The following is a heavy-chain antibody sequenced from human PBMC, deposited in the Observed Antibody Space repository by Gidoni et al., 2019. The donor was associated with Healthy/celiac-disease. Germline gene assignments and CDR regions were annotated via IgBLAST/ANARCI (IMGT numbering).Heavy chain of an antibody. CDR3: ARDLGDVLRYFDWFRFHWYFDL. V-gene: IGHV3-21*01. D-gene: IGHD3-9*01. CDR1: GFTFSSYS. J-gene: IGHJ2*01. Sequence: EVQLVESGGGLVKPGGSLRLSCAASGFTFSSYSLNWVRQAPGKGLEWVSSISSSSSYIYYADSVKGRFTISRDNAKNSLYLQMNSLRAEDTAVYYCARDLGDVLRYFDWFRFHWYFDLWGRGTLVTVSS. CDR2: ISSSSSYI.